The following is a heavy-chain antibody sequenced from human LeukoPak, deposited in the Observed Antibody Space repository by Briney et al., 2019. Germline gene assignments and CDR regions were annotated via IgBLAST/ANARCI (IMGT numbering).Heavy chain of an antibody. CDR1: GYTFTSYG. V-gene: IGHV1-69*13. D-gene: IGHD3-10*01. Sequence: GASVKVSCKDSGYTFTSYGISWVRQAPGQGLEWMGGIIPIFGTANYAQKFQGRVTITADESTSTAYMELSSLRSEDTAVYYCARDKVRGELDYWGQGTLVIVSS. CDR2: IIPIFGTA. J-gene: IGHJ4*02. CDR3: ARDKVRGELDY.